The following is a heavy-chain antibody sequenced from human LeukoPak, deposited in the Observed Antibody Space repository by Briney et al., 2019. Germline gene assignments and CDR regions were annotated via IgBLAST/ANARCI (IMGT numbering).Heavy chain of an antibody. Sequence: SGPTLVNPTQTLTLTCTFSGFSLITSGMCVSWIRQPPGKGLEWIGEISHSGSTNYNPSLKSRVTISVDTSKNQFSLKLSSVTAADTAVYYCAAQYSGYVRLDYWGQGTLVTVSS. D-gene: IGHD5-12*01. CDR2: ISHSGST. CDR3: AAQYSGYVRLDY. CDR1: GFSLITSGM. J-gene: IGHJ4*02. V-gene: IGHV4-39*07.